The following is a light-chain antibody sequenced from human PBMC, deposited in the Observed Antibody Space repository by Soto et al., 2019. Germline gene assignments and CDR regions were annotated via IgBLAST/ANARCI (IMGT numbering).Light chain of an antibody. CDR1: SSNIESNT. J-gene: IGLJ1*01. V-gene: IGLV1-44*01. Sequence: QSVLTQPPSASGTPGQRVTISCSGSSSNIESNTVTWYQQLPGTAPKLVIYSNYDRPSGVPDRFSGSTSGTSASLFIRGLQSEDEADYYCAAWNDILNGDVFGGGTKVTVL. CDR2: SNY. CDR3: AAWNDILNGDV.